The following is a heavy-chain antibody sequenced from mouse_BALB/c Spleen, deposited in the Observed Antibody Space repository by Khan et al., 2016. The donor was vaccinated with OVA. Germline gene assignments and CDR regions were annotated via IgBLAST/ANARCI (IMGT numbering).Heavy chain of an antibody. CDR1: GFTLSSYA. Sequence: EVELVESGGGLVKPGGSLKISCAASGFTLSSYAVSWIRQTPEKRLEWVASINSGGSTYYPDSVKGRFTISRDYARNILYLQMSRLRSEDTAMYYCTRLVDYWGQGTSVTVSS. V-gene: IGHV5-6-5*01. CDR3: TRLVDY. J-gene: IGHJ4*01. CDR2: INSGGST.